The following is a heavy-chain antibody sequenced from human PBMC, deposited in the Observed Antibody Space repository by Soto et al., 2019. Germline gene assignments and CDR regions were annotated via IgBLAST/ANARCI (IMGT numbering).Heavy chain of an antibody. V-gene: IGHV4-34*01. CDR3: ASAPDGSYTFDP. CDR1: GGSFSGYY. CDR2: INHSGST. D-gene: IGHD1-26*01. J-gene: IGHJ5*02. Sequence: QVQLQQWGAGLLKPSETLSLTCAVYGGSFSGYYWSWIRQPPGKGLEWIGEINHSGSTNYNPSLKSRVTIPGDTATNQFSLKLSSVTAADTAVYYWASAPDGSYTFDPWGQGTLVTVSS.